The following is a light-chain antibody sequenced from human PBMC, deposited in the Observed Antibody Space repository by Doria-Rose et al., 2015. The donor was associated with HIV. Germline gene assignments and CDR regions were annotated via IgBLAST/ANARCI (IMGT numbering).Light chain of an antibody. CDR3: HQCGTSWT. J-gene: IGKJ1*01. CDR2: DGS. V-gene: IGKV3-20*01. CDR1: QSFSSTY. Sequence: TQSPGTLSLSPGERATLSCRASQSFSSTYLAWYQQKPGQAPSLLIYDGSTRATGIPDRFSASGSGTDSTLTINRLEPEDFALYYCHQCGTSWTFGQGTKVEI.